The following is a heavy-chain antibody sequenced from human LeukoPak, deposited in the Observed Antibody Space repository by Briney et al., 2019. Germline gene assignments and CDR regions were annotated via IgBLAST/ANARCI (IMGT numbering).Heavy chain of an antibody. V-gene: IGHV3-48*03. J-gene: IGHJ4*02. CDR2: ISSSGRTM. CDR3: ARDNYSGSRYFDH. D-gene: IGHD1-26*01. CDR1: GFIFSSYE. Sequence: GGSLRLSCAASGFIFSSYEMSWVRQAPGKGLEWVSYISSSGRTMYYADSVKDRFTVSRDNAKNSLYLQMNSLRAEDTAIYYCARDNYSGSRYFDHWGQGTLVTVSS.